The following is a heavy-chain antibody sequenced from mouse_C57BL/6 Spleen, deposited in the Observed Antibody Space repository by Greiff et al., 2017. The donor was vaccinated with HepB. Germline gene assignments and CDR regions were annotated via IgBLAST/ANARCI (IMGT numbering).Heavy chain of an antibody. CDR3: ASPYDGYHGGFAY. D-gene: IGHD2-3*01. J-gene: IGHJ3*01. CDR2: IWGVGST. CDR1: GFSLTSYG. V-gene: IGHV2-6*01. Sequence: VQRVESGPGLVAPSQSLSITCTVSGFSLTSYGVDWVRQSPGKGLEWLGVIWGVGSTNYNSALKSRLSISKDNSKSQVFLKMNSLQTDDTAMYYCASPYDGYHGGFAYWGQGTLVTVSA.